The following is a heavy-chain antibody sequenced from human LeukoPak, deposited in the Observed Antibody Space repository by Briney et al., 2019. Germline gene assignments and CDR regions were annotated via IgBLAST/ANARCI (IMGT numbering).Heavy chain of an antibody. CDR3: ARTYDQHYYYYGVDV. V-gene: IGHV1-46*01. Sequence: ASVKVSCKASGYTFTPYYMHWVRQAPGQGLEWMGIINPSGGRTTYAQKFQGRVTMTRDTSTSTVYMELSSLRSEDTGVYYCARTYDQHYYYYGVDVWGQGTTVTVSS. CDR1: GYTFTPYY. CDR2: INPSGGRT. J-gene: IGHJ6*02. D-gene: IGHD3-16*01.